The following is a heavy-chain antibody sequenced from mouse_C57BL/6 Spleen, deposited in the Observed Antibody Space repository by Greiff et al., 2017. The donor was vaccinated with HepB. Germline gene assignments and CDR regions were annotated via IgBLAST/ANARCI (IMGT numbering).Heavy chain of an antibody. J-gene: IGHJ4*01. CDR1: GFSLTSYG. Sequence: VKLMESGPGLVQPSQSLSITCTVSGFSLTSYGVHWVRQSPGKGLEWLGVIWSGGSTDYNAAFISRLSISKDNYKSQVFFKMNSLQADDTAIYYCARKRDYFYAMDYWGQGTSVTVSS. D-gene: IGHD1-1*01. V-gene: IGHV2-2*01. CDR2: IWSGGST. CDR3: ARKRDYFYAMDY.